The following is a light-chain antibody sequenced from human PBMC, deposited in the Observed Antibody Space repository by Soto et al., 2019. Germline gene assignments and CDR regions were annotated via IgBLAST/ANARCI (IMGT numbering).Light chain of an antibody. CDR2: EVS. J-gene: IGLJ1*01. Sequence: QSVITQPASVSGSPGQSITISCTGTNSDVGGYNYVSWYQQHPGKAPKLMIYEVSNRPSGVSNRFSGSKSGNTASLTISGLQAEDEADYYCSSYTSSSTYVFGTGIRSPS. CDR3: SSYTSSSTYV. CDR1: NSDVGGYNY. V-gene: IGLV2-14*01.